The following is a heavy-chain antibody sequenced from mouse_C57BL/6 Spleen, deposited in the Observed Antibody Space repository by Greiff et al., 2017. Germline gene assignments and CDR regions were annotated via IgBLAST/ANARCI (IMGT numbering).Heavy chain of an antibody. V-gene: IGHV1-82*01. D-gene: IGHD2-3*01. CDR1: GYAFSSSW. Sequence: VQLQQSGPELVKPGASVKISCKASGYAFSSSWMNWVKQRPGKGLEWIGRIYPGDGDTNYNGKFKGKATLTADKSSSTAYMQLSSLTSEDSAVYFCARNGDDGSWFAYWGQGTLVTVSA. J-gene: IGHJ3*01. CDR3: ARNGDDGSWFAY. CDR2: IYPGDGDT.